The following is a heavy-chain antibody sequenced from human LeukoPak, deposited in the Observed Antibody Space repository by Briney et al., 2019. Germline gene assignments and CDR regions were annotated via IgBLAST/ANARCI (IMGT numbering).Heavy chain of an antibody. V-gene: IGHV5-51*01. CDR2: IYPAGSET. D-gene: IGHD6-13*01. J-gene: IGHJ4*02. CDR3: ARISSTTWYTDY. CDR1: GYSFTSYW. Sequence: PGESLKISCKGSGYSFTSYWIGWVRQMPGKGLEWMGIIYPAGSETTYSPSFQGQVTISADKSLNTAYLQWSSLKASDTAMYYCARISSTTWYTDYWGQGTLVTVSS.